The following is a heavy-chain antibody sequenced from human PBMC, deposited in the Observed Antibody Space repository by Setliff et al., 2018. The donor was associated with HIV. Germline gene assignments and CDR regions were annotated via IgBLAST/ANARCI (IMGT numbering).Heavy chain of an antibody. J-gene: IGHJ5*02. V-gene: IGHV1-18*01. D-gene: IGHD3-22*01. CDR1: GYTFTSYG. Sequence: ASVKVSCKASGYTFTSYGISWVRQAPGQGLEWMGWISAYNGNTNYAQKFQGRVTITADKSTSTACMELSSLRSEDTAVYYCARSDYYDSSGYSWFDPWGQGTLVTVSS. CDR3: ARSDYYDSSGYSWFDP. CDR2: ISAYNGNT.